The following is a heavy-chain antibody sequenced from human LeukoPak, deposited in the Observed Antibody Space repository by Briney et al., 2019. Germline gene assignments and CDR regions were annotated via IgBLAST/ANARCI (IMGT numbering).Heavy chain of an antibody. V-gene: IGHV3-11*01. CDR2: ISSSGSTI. J-gene: IGHJ3*02. CDR3: AKDWGIAAANDAFDI. D-gene: IGHD6-25*01. Sequence: GGSLRLSCEASGFTFSDYYMSWIRQAPGKGLEWVSYISSSGSTIYYADSVKGRFTISRDNAKNSLYLQMNSLRAEDTAVYYCAKDWGIAAANDAFDIWGQGTMVTVSS. CDR1: GFTFSDYY.